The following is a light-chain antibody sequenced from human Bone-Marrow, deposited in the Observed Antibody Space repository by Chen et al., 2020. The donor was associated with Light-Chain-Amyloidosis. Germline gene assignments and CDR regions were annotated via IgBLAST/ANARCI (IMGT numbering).Light chain of an antibody. CDR1: SSDV. Sequence: QSALTQPASVSGSPGPSITVSCTGASSDVSWYQQHPGKAPKFVIYDVINRPSGVSSRFAGSQSGHTASRTSSGRQAEDEAKYCGSRSATNNSWVFGGGAKLTVL. CDR2: DVI. V-gene: IGLV2-14*03. J-gene: IGLJ3*02. CDR3: SRSATNNSWV.